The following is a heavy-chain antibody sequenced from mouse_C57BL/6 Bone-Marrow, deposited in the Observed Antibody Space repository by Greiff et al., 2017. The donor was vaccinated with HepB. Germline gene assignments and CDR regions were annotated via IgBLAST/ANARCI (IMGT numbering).Heavy chain of an antibody. D-gene: IGHD1-1*01. CDR1: GYTFTSYG. CDR2: IYPRSGNT. CDR3: AMDYYYGSSYVWFAY. V-gene: IGHV1-81*01. Sequence: QVHVKQSGAELARPGASVKLSCKASGYTFTSYGISWVKQRTGQGLEWIGEIYPRSGNTYYNEKFQGKATLTADKSSSTAYMELRSLTSEDSAVYFCAMDYYYGSSYVWFAYWGQGTLVTVSA. J-gene: IGHJ3*01.